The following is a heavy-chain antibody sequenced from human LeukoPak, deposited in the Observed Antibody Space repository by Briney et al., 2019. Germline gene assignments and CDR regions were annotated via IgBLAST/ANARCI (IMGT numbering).Heavy chain of an antibody. D-gene: IGHD2-15*01. CDR3: ARDPVGYCSGGSCWTRGWFDP. Sequence: SQTLSLTCAISGDSVSSNSAAWNWIRQSPSRGLEWLGRTYYRSKCYNDYAVSVKSRITINPDTSKNQFSLQLNSVTPEDTAVYYCARDPVGYCSGGSCWTRGWFDPWGQGTLVTVSS. CDR2: TYYRSKCYN. V-gene: IGHV6-1*01. J-gene: IGHJ5*02. CDR1: GDSVSSNSAA.